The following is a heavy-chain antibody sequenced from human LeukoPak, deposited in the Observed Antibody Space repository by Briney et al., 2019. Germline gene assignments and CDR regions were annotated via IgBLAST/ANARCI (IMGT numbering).Heavy chain of an antibody. Sequence: SETLSLTCTVSGGSINSYYWSWIRQPVGKGLEWIGRIYSSGGTNYNPSLKSRVSMSVDTSKNQFSLKLTSVTAADTAVYYCARGGKATVVTMWGQGILVTVSS. CDR2: IYSSGGT. D-gene: IGHD4-23*01. CDR3: ARGGKATVVTM. V-gene: IGHV4-4*07. CDR1: GGSINSYY. J-gene: IGHJ4*02.